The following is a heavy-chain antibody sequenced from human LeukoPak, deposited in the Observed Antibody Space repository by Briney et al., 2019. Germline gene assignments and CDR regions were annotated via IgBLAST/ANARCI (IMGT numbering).Heavy chain of an antibody. V-gene: IGHV1-2*02. J-gene: IGHJ4*02. Sequence: ASVKVSCKVSGYTFASYYIHWVRQAPGQGLEWMGWINPNSGGTNYAQKFQGRVTMTRDTSISTAYMELSRLRSDDTAVYYCARWDSSSHPLGSFDYWGQGTLVTVSS. D-gene: IGHD6-6*01. CDR1: GYTFASYY. CDR2: INPNSGGT. CDR3: ARWDSSSHPLGSFDY.